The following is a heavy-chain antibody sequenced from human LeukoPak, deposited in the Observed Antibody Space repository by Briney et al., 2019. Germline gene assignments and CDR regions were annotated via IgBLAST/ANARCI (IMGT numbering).Heavy chain of an antibody. J-gene: IGHJ5*02. D-gene: IGHD6-6*01. CDR1: GGSISSSSYC. CDR3: AKSQHKSSSSVTWFDP. V-gene: IGHV4-39*01. Sequence: PSETLSLTCTVSGGSISSSSYCWGWIRQPPGRGLEWIGSIYYGGRTSYNPSLKSGAIISVTTSKHLLSLKLSSVTAADTAVYYCAKSQHKSSSSVTWFDPWGQGPLVTVSS. CDR2: IYYGGRT.